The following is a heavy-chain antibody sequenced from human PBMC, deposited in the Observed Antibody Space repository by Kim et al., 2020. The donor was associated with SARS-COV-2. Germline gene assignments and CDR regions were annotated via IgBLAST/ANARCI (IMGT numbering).Heavy chain of an antibody. CDR1: GFTFSSAW. CDR3: TTEFYGALNN. CDR2: VKSKTDGGTT. J-gene: IGHJ4*01. D-gene: IGHD4-17*01. Sequence: GGSLRLSCAASGFTFSSAWMSWVRQAPGKGLEWVGRVKSKTDGGTTDYAATVKDRFTISRDDSRSTLYLQMNSLKTEDTALYYCTTEFYGALNNWGHGTLVTVSS. V-gene: IGHV3-15*01.